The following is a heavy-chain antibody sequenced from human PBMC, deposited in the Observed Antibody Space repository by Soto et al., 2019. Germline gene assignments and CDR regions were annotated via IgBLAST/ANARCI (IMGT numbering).Heavy chain of an antibody. Sequence: QVQLQESGPGLVKPSQTLSLTCTVSGGSISSGDYYWSWIRQPPGKGLEWIGYIYYSGSTYYNPSPKSRVTISVDTAKNRFSPKLSSVTAADTAVYYCAVSRGARYFDYWGQGTLVTVSS. D-gene: IGHD6-6*01. V-gene: IGHV4-30-4*01. J-gene: IGHJ4*02. CDR2: IYYSGST. CDR1: GGSISSGDYY. CDR3: AVSRGARYFDY.